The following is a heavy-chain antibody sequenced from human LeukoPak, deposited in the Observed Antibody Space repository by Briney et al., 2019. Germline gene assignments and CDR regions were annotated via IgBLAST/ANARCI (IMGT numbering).Heavy chain of an antibody. CDR2: IRSKADSYAT. Sequence: GGSLRLSCAASGFTFSDSAIHWVRQASGKGLEWVGRIRSKADSYATTYGASVKGRFTISRDDSQNTAYLHMNSLKTEDTAVYYCTREYSSGWPFDYWGQGTPVTVSS. J-gene: IGHJ4*02. CDR1: GFTFSDSA. V-gene: IGHV3-73*01. D-gene: IGHD6-19*01. CDR3: TREYSSGWPFDY.